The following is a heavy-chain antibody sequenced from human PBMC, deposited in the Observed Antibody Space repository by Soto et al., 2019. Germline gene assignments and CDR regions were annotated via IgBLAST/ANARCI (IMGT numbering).Heavy chain of an antibody. Sequence: ASVKVSCKASGGTFSSYAISWVRQAPGQGLEWMGGIIPIFGTANYAQKFQGRVTITADKSTSTAYMELSSLRSEDTAVYYCARGRGVLRYFASGMDVWGQGTTVTVSS. CDR3: ARGRGVLRYFASGMDV. V-gene: IGHV1-69*06. D-gene: IGHD3-9*01. J-gene: IGHJ6*02. CDR2: IIPIFGTA. CDR1: GGTFSSYA.